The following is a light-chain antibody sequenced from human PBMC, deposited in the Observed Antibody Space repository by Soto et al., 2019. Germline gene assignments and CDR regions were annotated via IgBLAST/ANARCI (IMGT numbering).Light chain of an antibody. Sequence: DLQMTQSPSSLSASVGDRVSLTCRASQTVGTNINWYQQKPGKAPKVLIYGASTLQGGVPSRFSGSGSGTDFTLTISSLQPEDFATYFCQHNYSTPPTFGQGTKVE. J-gene: IGKJ1*01. CDR1: QTVGTN. CDR2: GAS. V-gene: IGKV1-39*01. CDR3: QHNYSTPPT.